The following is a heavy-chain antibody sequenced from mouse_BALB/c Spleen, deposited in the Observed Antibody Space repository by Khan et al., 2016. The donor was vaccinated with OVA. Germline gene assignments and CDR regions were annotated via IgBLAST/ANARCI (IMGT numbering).Heavy chain of an antibody. D-gene: IGHD3-3*01. J-gene: IGHJ2*01. CDR3: ARTSRIKY. CDR2: ISYSGST. V-gene: IGHV3-2*02. Sequence: EVQLQESGPGLVKPSQSLSLTCTVTGYSITSGYGLNWIRQFPGNKLEWMGYISYSGSTNYNPSLKGRISITRDTSKNQFFLQLNSVATEDTATYYCARTSRIKYWGQGTTLTVSS. CDR1: GYSITSGYG.